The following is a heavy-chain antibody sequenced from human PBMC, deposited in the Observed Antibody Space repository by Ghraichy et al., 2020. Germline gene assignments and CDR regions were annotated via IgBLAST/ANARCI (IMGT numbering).Heavy chain of an antibody. Sequence: SETLSLTCTVFGGSISTYHWNWIRQPAGQGLEWIGRIYDTGVTYYNPSLNSRVSMSVDTAKNQFSLRLTSVTAADTAVYYCARVNFLVAGTEGMDVWGQGTMVTVSS. CDR1: GGSISTYH. J-gene: IGHJ3*01. CDR3: ARVNFLVAGTEGMDV. D-gene: IGHD6-19*01. CDR2: IYDTGVT. V-gene: IGHV4-4*07.